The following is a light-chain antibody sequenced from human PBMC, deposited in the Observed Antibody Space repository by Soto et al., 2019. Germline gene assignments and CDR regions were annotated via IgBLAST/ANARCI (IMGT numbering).Light chain of an antibody. Sequence: EIVLTQSPATLSLSPGERATVSCRASQSVYSLLAWFQQKPGQVPRLLIYDAATRATGIPARFSGSGYGTVFTLTISSLEPEDFAVYFCQQRANLWTFGQGTRVQIK. CDR3: QQRANLWT. V-gene: IGKV3-11*01. CDR2: DAA. J-gene: IGKJ1*01. CDR1: QSVYSL.